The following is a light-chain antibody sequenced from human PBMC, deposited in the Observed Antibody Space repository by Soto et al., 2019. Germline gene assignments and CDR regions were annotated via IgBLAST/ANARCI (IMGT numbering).Light chain of an antibody. CDR3: QQYGGSPRT. J-gene: IGKJ1*01. CDR1: QSVSSNS. V-gene: IGKV3-20*01. CDR2: GAS. Sequence: EIVLTQSPGTLSLSPGDRVTLSCRASQSVSSNSLAWYQHKPGLAPRLLIYGASIRATGVPDRFRGSGSGTDFTLTINRREPEDFAVYYCQQYGGSPRTFGRGTKVDLK.